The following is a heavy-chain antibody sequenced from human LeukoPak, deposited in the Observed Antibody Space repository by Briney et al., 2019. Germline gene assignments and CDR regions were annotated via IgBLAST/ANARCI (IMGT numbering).Heavy chain of an antibody. CDR3: TTTMIRGFFDY. V-gene: IGHV3-73*01. J-gene: IGHJ4*02. CDR2: IRSKANSYAT. CDR1: GFTFSSYW. Sequence: GGSLRLSCAASGFTFSSYWMHWVRQASGKGLEWVGRIRSKANSYATAYAASVEGRFTISRDDSKNTAYLQMNSLKTEDTVVYYCTTTMIRGFFDYWGQGTLVTVSS. D-gene: IGHD3-10*01.